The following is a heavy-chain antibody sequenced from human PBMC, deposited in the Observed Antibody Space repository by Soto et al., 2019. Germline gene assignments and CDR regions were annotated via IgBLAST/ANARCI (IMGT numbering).Heavy chain of an antibody. CDR2: INPNSGGT. J-gene: IGHJ3*02. CDR3: ALVVTATQDAFVS. Sequence: ASVKVSCKASGYTFTGYYMQWVRQAPVRGLEWMGWINPNSGGTNYAQKFRGRVTMTRDTSISTAYMELGRLRPDDTAVYYCALVVTATQDAFVSWGQGTRVTVSS. D-gene: IGHD2-21*02. CDR1: GYTFTGYY. V-gene: IGHV1-2*02.